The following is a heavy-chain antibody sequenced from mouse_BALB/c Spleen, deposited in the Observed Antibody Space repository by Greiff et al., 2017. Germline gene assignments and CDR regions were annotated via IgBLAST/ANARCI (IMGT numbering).Heavy chain of an antibody. Sequence: LQQPGFELVRPGASVKLSCKASGYTFTSYWMHWVKQRPGQGLEWIGNIYPGSGSTNYDEKFKSKATLTVDTSSSTAYMQLSSLTSEDSAVYYCTRGGAMDYWGQGTSVTVSS. CDR2: IYPGSGST. V-gene: IGHV1S22*01. CDR3: TRGGAMDY. J-gene: IGHJ4*01. CDR1: GYTFTSYW.